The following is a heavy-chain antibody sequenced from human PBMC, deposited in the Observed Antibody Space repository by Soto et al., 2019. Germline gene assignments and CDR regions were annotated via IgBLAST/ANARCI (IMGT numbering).Heavy chain of an antibody. CDR1: GFTFSIYA. Sequence: PGGSLRLSCAAAGFTFSIYAMSWVRQAPGKGLEWVSAISGSGGSTYYADSVKGRFTISRDNSKSTLYLQMNSLRADDTAVYYCAKATRGGAATLIRDYWGQGTLVTVSS. CDR3: AKATRGGAATLIRDY. J-gene: IGHJ4*02. CDR2: ISGSGGST. D-gene: IGHD6-13*01. V-gene: IGHV3-23*01.